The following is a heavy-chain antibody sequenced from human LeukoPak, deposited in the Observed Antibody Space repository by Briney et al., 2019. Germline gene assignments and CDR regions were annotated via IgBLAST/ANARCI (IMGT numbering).Heavy chain of an antibody. D-gene: IGHD6-13*01. CDR2: ISYDGSNK. J-gene: IGHJ4*02. CDR3: ARDLSSSWTTIGY. Sequence: GRSLRLSCAASGFTFSGYAMHWVRQAPGKGLEWVAVISYDGSNKYYADSVKGRFTISRDNSKNTLYLQMNSLRAEDTAVYYCARDLSSSWTTIGYWGQGTLVTVSS. V-gene: IGHV3-30*04. CDR1: GFTFSGYA.